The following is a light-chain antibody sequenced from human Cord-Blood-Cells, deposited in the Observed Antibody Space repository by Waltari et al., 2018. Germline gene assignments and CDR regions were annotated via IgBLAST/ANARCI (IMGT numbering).Light chain of an antibody. CDR1: QSLLHRNGYNY. J-gene: IGKJ1*01. CDR3: MQALQTPPWT. Sequence: IVMTQSPLSLPVTPGEPASISCRSSQSLLHRNGYNYLDRYLQKQGQSPQLLIYLGSNRASGVPDRFSGSGSGTDFTLKISRVEAEDVGVYYCMQALQTPPWTFGQGTKVEIK. V-gene: IGKV2-28*01. CDR2: LGS.